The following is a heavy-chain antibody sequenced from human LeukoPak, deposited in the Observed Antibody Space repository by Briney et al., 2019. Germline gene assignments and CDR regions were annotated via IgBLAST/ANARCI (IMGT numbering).Heavy chain of an antibody. CDR1: GGSIKSNY. Sequence: SETLSLTCTVSGGSIKSNYWSWIRQPPGKGLEWIGRIYTSGSTNYNPSLKSRVTISVDTSKNQFSLKLSSVTAADTAVYYCARGLKYYDSSGYLHYYYYMDVWGKGTTVTISS. D-gene: IGHD3-22*01. CDR3: ARGLKYYDSSGYLHYYYYMDV. CDR2: IYTSGST. V-gene: IGHV4-4*08. J-gene: IGHJ6*03.